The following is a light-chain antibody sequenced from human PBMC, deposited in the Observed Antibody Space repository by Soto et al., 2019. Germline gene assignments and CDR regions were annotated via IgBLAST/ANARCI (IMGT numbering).Light chain of an antibody. Sequence: DIQMTQSPSSLSASVGDRVTITCRASQGISSYLNWYQQRPGKAPKLLISGTSHLQSGVPSRFSGSGFGTDFTLTISNLQHEDFATYYCQQSYSTPLDTFGQGTKLEIK. CDR2: GTS. J-gene: IGKJ2*01. CDR3: QQSYSTPLDT. CDR1: QGISSY. V-gene: IGKV1-39*01.